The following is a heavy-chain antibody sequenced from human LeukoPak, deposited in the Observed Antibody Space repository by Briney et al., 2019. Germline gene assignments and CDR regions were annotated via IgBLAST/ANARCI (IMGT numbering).Heavy chain of an antibody. CDR3: ARLSFGDSHFDQ. V-gene: IGHV4-59*08. CDR2: ISRSGHT. Sequence: SETLSHTCSVSGASSSNHFWNWIRQPPGKGLEWLGYISRSGHTNYNPSLKSRVTMSVATSKNHFSLNLTSVTAADTAIYYCARLSFGDSHFDQWGQGTLVSVSS. D-gene: IGHD3-10*01. CDR1: GASSSNHF. J-gene: IGHJ4*02.